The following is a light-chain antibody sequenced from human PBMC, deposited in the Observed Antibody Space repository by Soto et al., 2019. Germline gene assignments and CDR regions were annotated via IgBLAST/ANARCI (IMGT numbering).Light chain of an antibody. CDR3: SSYTSISTPVV. J-gene: IGLJ2*01. V-gene: IGLV2-14*01. CDR2: DVS. Sequence: QSVLTQPASESGSPGQSITISCTGTSSDVGTYNYVSWYQQHPGRAPKLMIYDVSHRPSGVSNRFSASKSGNTASLTISGLQAEDEADYYCSSYTSISTPVVFGGGTKLTVL. CDR1: SSDVGTYNY.